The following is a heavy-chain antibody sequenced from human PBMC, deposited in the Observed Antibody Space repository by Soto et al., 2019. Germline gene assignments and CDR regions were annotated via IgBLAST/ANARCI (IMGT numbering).Heavy chain of an antibody. Sequence: PGGSLRLSCAASGFTFSSCAMSWVRRAPGKGLEWVSGISGGGKNTYYADSVKGRVAISRDNSKNILYLQMNSLRVEDTAVYYCAKSEGGVSGTVDCWGQGIQVTVSS. J-gene: IGHJ4*02. CDR1: GFTFSSCA. CDR3: AKSEGGVSGTVDC. CDR2: ISGGGKNT. V-gene: IGHV3-23*01. D-gene: IGHD1-26*01.